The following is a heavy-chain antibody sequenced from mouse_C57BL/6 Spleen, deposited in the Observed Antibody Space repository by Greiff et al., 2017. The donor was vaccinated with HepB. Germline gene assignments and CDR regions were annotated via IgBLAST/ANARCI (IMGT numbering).Heavy chain of an antibody. CDR3: AKNRGDGGWYFDV. J-gene: IGHJ1*03. CDR1: GFSLTSYG. V-gene: IGHV2-5*01. D-gene: IGHD1-2*01. Sequence: QVQLKESGPGLVQPSQSLSITCTVSGFSLTSYGVHWVRQSPGKGLEWLGVIWRGGSTDYNEAFMSRLSITKDNSKSQVFFKMNSLQADDTAIYYCAKNRGDGGWYFDVWGTGTTVTVSS. CDR2: IWRGGST.